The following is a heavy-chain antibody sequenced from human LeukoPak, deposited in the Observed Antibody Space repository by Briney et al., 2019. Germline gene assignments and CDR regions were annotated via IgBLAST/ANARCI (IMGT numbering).Heavy chain of an antibody. Sequence: GRSLRLSCAASGFTFSKYGMHWVRQAPGKGLEWVALMSYDGSKKYYVDSVKGRFTISRDNSKNTVYLQINSLRAEDTAVYYCGKTTTGYSSGQKPAWPVDYWGQGTLVTVSS. CDR1: GFTFSKYG. J-gene: IGHJ4*02. CDR3: GKTTTGYSSGQKPAWPVDY. CDR2: MSYDGSKK. D-gene: IGHD6-19*01. V-gene: IGHV3-30*18.